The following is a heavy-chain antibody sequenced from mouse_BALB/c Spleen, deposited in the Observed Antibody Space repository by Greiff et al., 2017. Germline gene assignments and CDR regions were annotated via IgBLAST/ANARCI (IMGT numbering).Heavy chain of an antibody. CDR2: INPSNGRT. Sequence: VKLQESGAELVKPGASVKLSCKASGYTFTSYWMHWVKQRPGQGLEWIGEINPSNGRTNYNEKFKSKATLTVDKSSSTAYMQLSSLTSEDSAVYYCARKVRNYFDYWGQGTTLTVSS. J-gene: IGHJ2*01. V-gene: IGHV1S81*02. D-gene: IGHD2-14*01. CDR3: ARKVRNYFDY. CDR1: GYTFTSYW.